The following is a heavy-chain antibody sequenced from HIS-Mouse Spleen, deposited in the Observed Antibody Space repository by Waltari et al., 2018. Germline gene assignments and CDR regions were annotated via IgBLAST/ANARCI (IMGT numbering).Heavy chain of an antibody. V-gene: IGHV2-5*02. CDR3: ARRGYSSSWYQH. D-gene: IGHD6-13*01. CDR1: GFSLSTSGVG. CDR2: IYWDDDK. J-gene: IGHJ1*01. Sequence: QITLKESGPTLVKPTQTLTLTCTFSGFSLSTSGVGVGWIRQPPGKALEWLALIYWDDDKRYSPYLKNRLTITKDTSKNQVVLTMTNMDPAETATYYCARRGYSSSWYQHWGQGTLVTVSS.